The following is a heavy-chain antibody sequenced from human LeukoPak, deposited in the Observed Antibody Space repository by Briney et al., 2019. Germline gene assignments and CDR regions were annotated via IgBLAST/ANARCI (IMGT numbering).Heavy chain of an antibody. D-gene: IGHD6-13*01. CDR3: ARDDAAAGIIFDY. V-gene: IGHV3-74*01. Sequence: GGSLRLSCAASGFTFSSYRRHWVRQVPGKGLVWVSRINNDGSRTNYADSVKGRFTISRDNAKNTVSLQMNSLRVEDTAVYYCARDDAAAGIIFDYWGQGTLVTVSS. CDR1: GFTFSSYR. J-gene: IGHJ4*02. CDR2: INNDGSRT.